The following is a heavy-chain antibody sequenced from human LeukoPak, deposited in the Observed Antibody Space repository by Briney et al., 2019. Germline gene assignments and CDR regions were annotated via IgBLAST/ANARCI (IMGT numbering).Heavy chain of an antibody. CDR3: AKVSSGGSQFDY. D-gene: IGHD2-15*01. CDR2: ISGSGGST. CDR1: GFTFSSYA. V-gene: IGHV3-23*01. J-gene: IGHJ4*02. Sequence: GGSLRLSCAASGFTFSSYAMSWVRQAPGKGLEWVSAISGSGGSTYYADSVKGRLTISRDNSKNTLYLQMNSLRAEDTALYYCAKVSSGGSQFDYWGQGTLVTVSS.